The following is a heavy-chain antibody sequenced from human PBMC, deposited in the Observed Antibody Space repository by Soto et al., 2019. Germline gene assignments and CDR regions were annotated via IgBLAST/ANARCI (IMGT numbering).Heavy chain of an antibody. J-gene: IGHJ5*02. D-gene: IGHD6-13*01. Sequence: SETLSLTCTVSGGSISSYYWSWIRQPAGKGLEWIGRIYTSGSTNYNPSLKSRVTMSVDTSKNQFSLKLSSVTAADTAVYYCARQRIAGLTDNCFNPRGPVTRVTVSS. V-gene: IGHV4-4*07. CDR1: GGSISSYY. CDR2: IYTSGST. CDR3: ARQRIAGLTDNCFNP.